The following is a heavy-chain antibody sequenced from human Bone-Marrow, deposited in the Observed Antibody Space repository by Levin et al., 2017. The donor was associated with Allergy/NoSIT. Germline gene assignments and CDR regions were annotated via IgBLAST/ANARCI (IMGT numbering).Heavy chain of an antibody. J-gene: IGHJ5*02. Sequence: GGSLRLSCAVSGFSFSLFGMQWVRQAPGKGLEWVAIIPSDEINKYYADSVKGRFVVSRDNSKNTLYLQMDNLRPEDTAVYFCATDQSGRFDPWGQGTLVTVSS. CDR1: GFSFSLFG. CDR2: IPSDEINK. CDR3: ATDQSGRFDP. V-gene: IGHV3-30*03.